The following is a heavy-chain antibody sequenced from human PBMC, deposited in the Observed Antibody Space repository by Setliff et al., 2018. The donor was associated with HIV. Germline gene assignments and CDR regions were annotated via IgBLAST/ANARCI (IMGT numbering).Heavy chain of an antibody. CDR1: GYTFTAYY. Sequence: GASVKVSCKASGYTFTAYYIHWVRQAPGQGFEWMGWINPDGGKTDLAPMFQGRVTITADKSTSTAYMELSSLRSEDTAVYYCASTSSSWFDAFDIWGQGTMVTVSS. CDR3: ASTSSSWFDAFDI. J-gene: IGHJ3*02. D-gene: IGHD6-13*01. V-gene: IGHV1-2*02. CDR2: INPDGGKT.